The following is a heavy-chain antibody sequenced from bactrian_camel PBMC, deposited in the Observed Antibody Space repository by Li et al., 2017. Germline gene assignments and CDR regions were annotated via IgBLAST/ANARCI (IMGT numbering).Heavy chain of an antibody. CDR1: GFAFSNTD. Sequence: VQLVESGGGLVEPGGSLRLSCVASGFAFSNTDMSWLRQARQAPGKGLEWVSSISRGSDKIYYADSVKGRFTIARDNAKRTLYLHLASLKTEDTAIYYCAISATGRDRGQGTQVTVS. J-gene: IGHJ4*01. D-gene: IGHD7*01. CDR3: AISATGRD. CDR2: ISRGSDKI. V-gene: IGHV3S40*01.